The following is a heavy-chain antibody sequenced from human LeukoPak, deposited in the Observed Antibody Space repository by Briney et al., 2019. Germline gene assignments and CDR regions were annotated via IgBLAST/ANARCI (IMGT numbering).Heavy chain of an antibody. CDR2: INTNTGNP. V-gene: IGHV7-4-1*02. CDR1: GYTFTSYA. CDR3: ARDIAAAGSYYFDY. D-gene: IGHD6-13*01. J-gene: IGHJ4*02. Sequence: GASVKDSCKASGYTFTSYAMNWVRQAPGQGLEWMGWINTNTGNPTYAQGFTGRFVFSLDTSVSTAYLQISSLKAEDTAVYYCARDIAAAGSYYFDYWGQGTLVTVSS.